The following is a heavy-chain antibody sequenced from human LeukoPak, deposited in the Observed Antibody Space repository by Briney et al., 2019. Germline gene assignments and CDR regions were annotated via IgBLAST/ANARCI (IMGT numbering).Heavy chain of an antibody. CDR2: ISGSGGST. Sequence: GGSLRLSCAASGFTFSSYAMSWVRQAPGKGLEWVSAISGSGGSTYYADSVKGRFTISRDNSKNTLYLQMNSLRAEDTAVYYCAKVRANYDILTGYSYYGMDVWGQGTTVTVCS. CDR1: GFTFSSYA. J-gene: IGHJ6*02. V-gene: IGHV3-23*01. CDR3: AKVRANYDILTGYSYYGMDV. D-gene: IGHD3-9*01.